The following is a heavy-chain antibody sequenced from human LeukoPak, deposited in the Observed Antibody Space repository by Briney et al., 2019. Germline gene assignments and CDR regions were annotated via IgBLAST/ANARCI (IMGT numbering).Heavy chain of an antibody. V-gene: IGHV3-7*01. CDR2: IKQDGSEK. J-gene: IGHJ4*02. CDR1: GFTFSSYW. Sequence: GGSLRLSCAASGFTFSSYWMSWVRQAPGKGLEWVANIKQDGSEKYYVDSVKGRFTISRDNAKNSLYLQMNSLRAEDTAVYYCXXDXRVFSSGWYYWGQGTLVTVSS. D-gene: IGHD6-19*01. CDR3: XXDXRVFSSGWYY.